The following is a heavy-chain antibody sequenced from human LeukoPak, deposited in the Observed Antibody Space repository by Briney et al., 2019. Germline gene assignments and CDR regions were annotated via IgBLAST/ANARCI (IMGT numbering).Heavy chain of an antibody. J-gene: IGHJ3*02. D-gene: IGHD4-17*01. CDR2: IRGSGGLT. CDR3: ARDPNGDYIGAFDM. Sequence: PGGSLRLSCAASGFNFHDYAMMWVRQAPGRGLEWVSAIRGSGGLTFYADSVKGRFTISRDNSKNTLYLQMNSLRAEDTAVYYCARDPNGDYIGAFDMCGQGTKVTVSS. V-gene: IGHV3-23*01. CDR1: GFNFHDYA.